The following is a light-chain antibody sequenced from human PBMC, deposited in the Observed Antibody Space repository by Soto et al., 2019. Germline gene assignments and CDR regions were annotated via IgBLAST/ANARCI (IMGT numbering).Light chain of an antibody. CDR2: EAS. J-gene: IGKJ4*01. V-gene: IGKV3-11*01. Sequence: EIVLAHSPVTLSFSAGEGATLSCRASQTVSSSLAWYQQKPGQAPRLLIYEASNRATGIPARFSGSGSGADFTLTISSLEPEDFALYYCQQHINWPLTFGGGTKVDI. CDR3: QQHINWPLT. CDR1: QTVSSS.